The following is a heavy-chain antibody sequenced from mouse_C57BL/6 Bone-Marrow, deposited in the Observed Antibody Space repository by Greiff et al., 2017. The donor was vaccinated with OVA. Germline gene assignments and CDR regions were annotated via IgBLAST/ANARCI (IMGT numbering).Heavy chain of an antibody. CDR2: INPSTGGT. V-gene: IGHV1-42*01. D-gene: IGHD1-1*01. CDR3: ARWGYGSSYWWYFDV. Sequence: LVESGPELVKPGASVKISCKASGYSFTGYYMNWVKQSPEKSLEWIGEINPSTGGTTYNQKFKAKATLTVDKSSSTAYMQLKSLTSEDSAVYYCARWGYGSSYWWYFDVWGTGTTVTVSS. CDR1: GYSFTGYY. J-gene: IGHJ1*03.